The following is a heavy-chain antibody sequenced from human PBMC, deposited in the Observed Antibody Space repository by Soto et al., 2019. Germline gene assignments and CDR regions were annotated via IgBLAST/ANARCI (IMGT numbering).Heavy chain of an antibody. CDR3: ASVSSNWVAFDI. CDR2: INHSGST. V-gene: IGHV4-34*01. Sequence: SETLSLTCAVYGGSFSGYYWSWIRQPPGKGLEWIGEINHSGSTNYNPSLKSRVTISVDTSKNQFSLKMSSVTAADTAVYYCASVSSNWVAFDIWGQGTMVTVSS. D-gene: IGHD7-27*01. CDR1: GGSFSGYY. J-gene: IGHJ3*02.